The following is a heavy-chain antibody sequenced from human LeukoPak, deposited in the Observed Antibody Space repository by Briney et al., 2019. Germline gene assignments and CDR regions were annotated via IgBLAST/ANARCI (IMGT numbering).Heavy chain of an antibody. D-gene: IGHD3-10*01. V-gene: IGHV3-23*01. CDR3: AKHSITMVRGVIFH. CDR1: GFTFSDYA. CDR2: ISGSGDDT. Sequence: PGRSLRLSCAASGFTFSDYAMSWVRQAPGKGLEWVSIISGSGDDTYHADSVKGRFTISRDNSKNTLYLQMNSLRAEDTAVYYCAKHSITMVRGVIFHWGQGILVTASS. J-gene: IGHJ4*02.